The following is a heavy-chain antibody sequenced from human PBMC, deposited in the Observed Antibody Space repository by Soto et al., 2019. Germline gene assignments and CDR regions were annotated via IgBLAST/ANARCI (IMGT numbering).Heavy chain of an antibody. CDR1: GFTLSTYW. CDR3: ARGGVPAALDY. CDR2: INSDGSST. D-gene: IGHD2-2*01. V-gene: IGHV3-74*01. Sequence: EVQLVESGGGLVQPGGSLRLSCEASGFTLSTYWMHWVRQAPGKGLVWVSRINSDGSSTNYADSVKGRFTISRDNAKNTVYLQMHSLGAEDTALNFCARGGVPAALDYWGRGTLATVSS. J-gene: IGHJ4*02.